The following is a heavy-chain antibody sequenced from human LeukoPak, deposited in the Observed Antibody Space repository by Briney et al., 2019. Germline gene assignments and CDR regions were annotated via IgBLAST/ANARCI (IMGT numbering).Heavy chain of an antibody. D-gene: IGHD1/OR15-1a*01. J-gene: IGHJ6*04. CDR3: AGGNSMDV. CDR1: GFPFRNSW. V-gene: IGHV3-7*03. Sequence: RGGSLRLSCAVSGFPFRNSWMYWVRQAPGKGREGVANIKKDGSGISYVDDVKGRFIISRDNARNSLYLQMNSLRVEDTAVYFCAGGNSMDVWGKGTAVTVSS. CDR2: IKKDGSGI.